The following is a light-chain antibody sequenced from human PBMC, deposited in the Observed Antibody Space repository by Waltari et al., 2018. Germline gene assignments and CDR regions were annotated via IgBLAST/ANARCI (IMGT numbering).Light chain of an antibody. V-gene: IGKV3-15*01. CDR1: QSVSSN. J-gene: IGKJ3*01. Sequence: EILMTQSPATLSVSPGERATLSCRASQSVSSNLAGYQQKPGQAPRLLIYGASTRATGIPARFSGSGSGTEFTLTISSLQSEDFAVYYCQQYNNWPFTFGPGTKVDIK. CDR3: QQYNNWPFT. CDR2: GAS.